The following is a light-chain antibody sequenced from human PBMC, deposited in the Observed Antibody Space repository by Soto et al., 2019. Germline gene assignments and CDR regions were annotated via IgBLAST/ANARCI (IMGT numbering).Light chain of an antibody. CDR1: QNVDTKY. CDR2: GAS. CDR3: QQYFEWPPMT. V-gene: IGKV3-15*01. Sequence: EIIFTQSPCTLSLSTGERATLSCRAIQNVDTKYLAWYQFKPGQAPRIIISGASTRAAGISDRFRGSGSGTEFTLTISSLRSEDSAIYYCQQYFEWPPMTFGQGTKVDIK. J-gene: IGKJ1*01.